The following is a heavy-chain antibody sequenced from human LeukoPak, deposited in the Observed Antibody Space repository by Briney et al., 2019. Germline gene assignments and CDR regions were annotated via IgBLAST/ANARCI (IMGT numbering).Heavy chain of an antibody. Sequence: GASVKVSFKASGGTFSSYAISWVRQAPGQGLEWMGRIIPILGIANYAQKFQGRVTITADKSTSTAYMELSSLRSEDTAVYYCARDHVGGIAAAGTKGVIFDYWGQGTLVTVSS. CDR2: IIPILGIA. V-gene: IGHV1-69*04. J-gene: IGHJ4*02. CDR1: GGTFSSYA. CDR3: ARDHVGGIAAAGTKGVIFDY. D-gene: IGHD6-13*01.